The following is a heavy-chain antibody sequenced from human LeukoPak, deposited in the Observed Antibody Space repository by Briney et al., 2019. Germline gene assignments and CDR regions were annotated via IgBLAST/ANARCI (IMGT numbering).Heavy chain of an antibody. D-gene: IGHD5-18*01. CDR3: ASRGYSYGYE. CDR2: ISSSSSYI. V-gene: IGHV3-21*01. Sequence: PGGSLRLSCAASGFTFSTYGMNWVRQAPGKGLEWVSAISSSSSYIYYADSVKGRFTISRDNAKNSLYLQMNSLRAEDTAVYYCASRGYSYGYEWGQGTLVTVSS. CDR1: GFTFSTYG. J-gene: IGHJ4*02.